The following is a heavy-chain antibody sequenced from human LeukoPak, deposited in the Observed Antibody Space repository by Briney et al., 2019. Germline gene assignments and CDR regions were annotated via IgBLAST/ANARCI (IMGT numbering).Heavy chain of an antibody. CDR1: GFTVTKTY. Sequence: GGSLRLSCAVSGFTVTKTYMSWVRQAPGRGLEWVSIIYKSGSTYYADSVKGRFTISRDSANNTLFLQMNSLRADDTAVYYCARESGSTAWYQEDWGQGTLVTVSS. CDR2: IYKSGST. V-gene: IGHV3-53*01. D-gene: IGHD1-14*01. CDR3: ARESGSTAWYQED. J-gene: IGHJ4*02.